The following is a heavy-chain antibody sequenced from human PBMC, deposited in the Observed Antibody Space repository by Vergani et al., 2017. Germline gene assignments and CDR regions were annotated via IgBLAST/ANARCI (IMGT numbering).Heavy chain of an antibody. J-gene: IGHJ6*02. D-gene: IGHD4-17*01. CDR3: AKNINXDYLVWYYYYGMDV. V-gene: IGHV3-23*01. CDR1: GFTFSSYA. CDR2: ISGSGGST. Sequence: EVQLLESGGGLVQPGGSLRLSCAASGFTFSSYAMSWVRQAPGKGLEWVSAISGSGGSTYYADSVKGRFTISRDNSKNTLYLQMNSLRAEDTAVYYCAKNINXDYLVWYYYYGMDVWGQGTTVTVSS.